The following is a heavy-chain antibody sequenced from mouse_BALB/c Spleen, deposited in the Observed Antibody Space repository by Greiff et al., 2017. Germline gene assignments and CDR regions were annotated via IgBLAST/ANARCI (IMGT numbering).Heavy chain of an antibody. CDR2: ISDGGSYT. V-gene: IGHV5-4*02. CDR1: GFTFSDYY. D-gene: IGHD2-4*01. CDR3: ARADDYERDYYAMDY. Sequence: DVMLVESGGGLVKPGGSLKLSCAASGFTFSDYYMYWVRQTPEKRLEWVATISDGGSYTYYPDSVKGRFTISRDNAKNNLYLQMSSLKSEDTAMYYCARADDYERDYYAMDYWGQGTSVTVSS. J-gene: IGHJ4*01.